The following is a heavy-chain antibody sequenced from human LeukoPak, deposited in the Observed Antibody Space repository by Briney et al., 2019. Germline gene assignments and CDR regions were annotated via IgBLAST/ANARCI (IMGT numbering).Heavy chain of an antibody. D-gene: IGHD5-18*01. CDR2: IYYTGNT. J-gene: IGHJ4*02. Sequence: PSETLSLTCTVSGDSLTGYYWGWIRQPPGKGLEWIGNIYYTGNTYYNPSLKSRVTISLDTSKNQFSLKLSSVTAADTAVYYCARLRGYPAMVLAYWGQGTLVTVSS. CDR1: GDSLTGYY. CDR3: ARLRGYPAMVLAY. V-gene: IGHV4-39*07.